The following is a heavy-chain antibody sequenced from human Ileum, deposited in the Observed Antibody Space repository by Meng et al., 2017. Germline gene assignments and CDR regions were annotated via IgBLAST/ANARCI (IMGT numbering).Heavy chain of an antibody. D-gene: IGHD7-27*01. CDR3: ARDHWGSLDY. J-gene: IGHJ4*02. CDR2: AST. V-gene: IGHV4-61*01. CDR1: GASVTTSHYQ. Sequence: QVPRHESGPGLVRPSETLSLLCPVSGASVTTSHYQWGWIRQPPGKGLEWIGYASTNYNPSLKSRLTISLDTSKNQVSLKLTSVTAADTAVYYCARDHWGSLDYWGQGILVTVSS.